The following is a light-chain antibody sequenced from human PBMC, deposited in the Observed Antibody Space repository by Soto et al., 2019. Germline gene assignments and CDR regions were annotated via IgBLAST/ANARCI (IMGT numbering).Light chain of an antibody. Sequence: EIVLTQSPGTLSLSPGEGATVSCRVSQSINSKSLVWYQRKFGQAPRLLIYNTSSRATGSPDRFSGSVSVTDFTLSISRLEPEDFSVYYCQHYGVSFIFGPGTKGDFK. CDR1: QSINSKS. J-gene: IGKJ3*01. CDR3: QHYGVSFI. V-gene: IGKV3-20*01. CDR2: NTS.